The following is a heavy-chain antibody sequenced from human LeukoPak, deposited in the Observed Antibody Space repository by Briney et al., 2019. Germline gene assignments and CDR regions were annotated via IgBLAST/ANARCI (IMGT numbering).Heavy chain of an antibody. J-gene: IGHJ4*02. V-gene: IGHV3-30-3*01. D-gene: IGHD3-3*01. CDR1: GFTFSSYA. Sequence: PGGSLRLSCAASGFTFSSYAMHWVRQAPGKGLEWVAVISYDGSNKYYADSVKGRFTISRDNSKNTLYLQMNSLRAEDTAVYYCARAAGYDFWSGYYSLDYWGQGTLVTVSS. CDR3: ARAAGYDFWSGYYSLDY. CDR2: ISYDGSNK.